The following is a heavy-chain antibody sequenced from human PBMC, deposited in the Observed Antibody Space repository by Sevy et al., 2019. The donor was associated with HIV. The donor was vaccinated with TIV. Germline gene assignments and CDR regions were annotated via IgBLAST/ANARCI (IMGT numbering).Heavy chain of an antibody. CDR3: ARDSQAEFDP. Sequence: GGSLRLSFAASGFTFSSYSMNWVRQAPGKGLEWVSSISSSSSYIYYADSVKGRFTISRDNAKNSLYLQMNSLRAEDSAVYYCARDSQAEFDPWGQGTLVTVSS. V-gene: IGHV3-21*01. D-gene: IGHD6-13*01. CDR2: ISSSSSYI. J-gene: IGHJ5*02. CDR1: GFTFSSYS.